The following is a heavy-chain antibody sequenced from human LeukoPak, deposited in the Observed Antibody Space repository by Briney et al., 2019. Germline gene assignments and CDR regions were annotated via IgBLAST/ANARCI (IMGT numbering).Heavy chain of an antibody. CDR1: GGSISSSSYY. Sequence: SETLSLTCTVSGGSISSSSYYWGWIRQPPGTGLEWIGSIYSSGSTYYSPSLKSRITISVDTSKNQFSLKLSSVAAAETAVYNCARHGHLGDAFDIWGQGTMVTVSS. D-gene: IGHD3-16*01. J-gene: IGHJ3*02. CDR2: IYSSGST. CDR3: ARHGHLGDAFDI. V-gene: IGHV4-39*01.